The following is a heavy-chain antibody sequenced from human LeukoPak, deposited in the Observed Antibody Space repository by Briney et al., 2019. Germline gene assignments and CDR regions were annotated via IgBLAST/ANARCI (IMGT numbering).Heavy chain of an antibody. V-gene: IGHV3-20*04. CDR2: INWNGGST. CDR1: GFTFSSYE. CDR3: AREKPFYDSSGYYYPIAFDY. Sequence: GGSLRLSCAASGFTFSSYEMNWVRQAPGKGLEWVSGINWNGGSTGYADSVKGRFTIARDNAKNSLYLQMNSLRAEDTALYYCAREKPFYDSSGYYYPIAFDYWGQGTLVTVSS. D-gene: IGHD3-22*01. J-gene: IGHJ4*02.